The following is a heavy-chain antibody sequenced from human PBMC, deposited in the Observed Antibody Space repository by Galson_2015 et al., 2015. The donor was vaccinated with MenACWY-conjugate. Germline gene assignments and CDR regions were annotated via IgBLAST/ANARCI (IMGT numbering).Heavy chain of an antibody. D-gene: IGHD2-15*01. Sequence: CAISGDSVSSHSAAWNWIRQSPSRGLEWLGRTYYRSKWYNDYAVSVKSRITINPDTSKNQFSPHLNSVTPEDTAVYYCARVRGGSHNWVDPWGQGTLVTVSS. CDR3: ARVRGGSHNWVDP. CDR2: TYYRSKWYN. V-gene: IGHV6-1*01. CDR1: GDSVSSHSAA. J-gene: IGHJ5*02.